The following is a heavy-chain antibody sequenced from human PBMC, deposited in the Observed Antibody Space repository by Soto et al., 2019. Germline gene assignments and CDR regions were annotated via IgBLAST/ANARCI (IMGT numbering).Heavy chain of an antibody. V-gene: IGHV3-48*01. CDR3: ARDVNYSYGPFDY. CDR1: GFTFSSYS. D-gene: IGHD5-18*01. Sequence: PGGSLRLSCAASGFTFSSYSMNWVRQAPGKGLEWVSYISSSSSTIYYADSVKGRFTISRDNAKNSLYLQMNGLRAEDTAVYYCARDVNYSYGPFDYWGQGTLVTVSS. J-gene: IGHJ4*02. CDR2: ISSSSSTI.